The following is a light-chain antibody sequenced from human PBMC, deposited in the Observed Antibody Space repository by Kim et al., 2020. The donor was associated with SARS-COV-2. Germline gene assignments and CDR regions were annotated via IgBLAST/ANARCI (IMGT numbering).Light chain of an antibody. CDR2: DAS. Sequence: EILLTQSPGTLSLSPGERATLSCRANQRISSNYLAWYQHRPGQSPRLLINDASNRATGIPDRFSGSGSGTDFTLTISRLEPEDFAVYYCHQYIRSPYSFGQGTKLEI. CDR1: QRISSNY. CDR3: HQYIRSPYS. V-gene: IGKV3-20*01. J-gene: IGKJ2*03.